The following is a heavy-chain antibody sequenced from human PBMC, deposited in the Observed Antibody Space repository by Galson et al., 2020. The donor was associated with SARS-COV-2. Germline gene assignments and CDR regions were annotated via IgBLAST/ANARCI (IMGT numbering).Heavy chain of an antibody. D-gene: IGHD3-10*01. Sequence: SETLSLTCTVSGGSISSGDYYWSWIRQPPGKGLEWIGYIYYSGSTYYNPSLKSRVTISVDTSKNQFSLKLSSVTAADTAVYYCARADGSGILGFDPWGEGTLVTVSS. V-gene: IGHV4-30-4*08. J-gene: IGHJ5*02. CDR1: GGSISSGDYY. CDR2: IYYSGST. CDR3: ARADGSGILGFDP.